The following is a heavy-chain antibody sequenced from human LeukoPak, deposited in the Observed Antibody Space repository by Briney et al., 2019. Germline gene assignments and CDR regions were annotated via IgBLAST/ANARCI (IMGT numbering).Heavy chain of an antibody. D-gene: IGHD3-3*01. CDR2: INHSGST. V-gene: IGHV4-34*01. CDR3: AREYDFWSGYYQYYYYYYMDV. Sequence: SETLSLTCAVYGGSFSGYYWSWIRQPPGKGLEWIGEINHSGSTNYNPSLKSRVTISVDTSKNQFSLKLSSVTAADTAVYYCAREYDFWSGYYQYYYYYYMDVWGKGTTVTVSS. CDR1: GGSFSGYY. J-gene: IGHJ6*03.